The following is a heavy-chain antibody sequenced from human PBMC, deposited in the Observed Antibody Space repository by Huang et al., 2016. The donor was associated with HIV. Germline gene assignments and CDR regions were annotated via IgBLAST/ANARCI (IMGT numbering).Heavy chain of an antibody. Sequence: QVQLVQSGAEVKKPGSSVKVSCKASGGTFSSYVISWVGQAPGQGLEWMGGSTRILDKTNYAQKFQGRVTIIADESTRTAYMEMSSLRPEDTATYYCATGPRGSGSFNWGQGTLVIVSS. CDR2: STRILDKT. J-gene: IGHJ4*02. D-gene: IGHD1-26*01. V-gene: IGHV1-69*01. CDR1: GGTFSSYV. CDR3: ATGPRGSGSFN.